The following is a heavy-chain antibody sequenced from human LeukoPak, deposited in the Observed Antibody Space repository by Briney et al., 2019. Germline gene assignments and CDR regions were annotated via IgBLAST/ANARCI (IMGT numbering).Heavy chain of an antibody. J-gene: IGHJ4*02. D-gene: IGHD4-17*01. Sequence: ASVKVSCKASGYTFTGSQVHWVRQAPGQGLEWMGWINPNSGGTHYAQKFQGRVTVTRDTSISTTYMDLSRLKSDDTAIYYCARKGEIYGDYDYWGQGTLVTVSS. CDR2: INPNSGGT. CDR1: GYTFTGSQ. V-gene: IGHV1-2*02. CDR3: ARKGEIYGDYDY.